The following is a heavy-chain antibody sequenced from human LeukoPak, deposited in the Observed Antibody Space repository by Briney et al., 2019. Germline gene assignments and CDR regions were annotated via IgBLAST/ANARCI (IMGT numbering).Heavy chain of an antibody. Sequence: GESLKISCKGSGYSFTSYWIGWVRQMPGKGLEWMGIIYPGDSDTRYSPSFQGQVTISADKSVSTAYLQWSSLKASDTAMCYCARFEERGYQLPYPAGWGQGTLVTVSS. CDR2: IYPGDSDT. D-gene: IGHD2-2*02. CDR1: GYSFTSYW. CDR3: ARFEERGYQLPYPAG. V-gene: IGHV5-51*01. J-gene: IGHJ4*02.